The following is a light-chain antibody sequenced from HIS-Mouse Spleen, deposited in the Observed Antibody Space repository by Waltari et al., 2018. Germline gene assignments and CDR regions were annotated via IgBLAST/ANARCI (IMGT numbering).Light chain of an antibody. CDR1: ALPKQY. CDR2: KDS. J-gene: IGLJ2*01. V-gene: IGLV3-25*03. Sequence: SYELTQPPSVSVSPGQTARITCSGDALPKQYAYWYQQKPGQAPVLVIYKDSERPSGIPGRFSGSSSGKTVTLTISGVQAEDEADYYCQSADSSGTYHVVFGGGTKLTVL. CDR3: QSADSSGTYHVV.